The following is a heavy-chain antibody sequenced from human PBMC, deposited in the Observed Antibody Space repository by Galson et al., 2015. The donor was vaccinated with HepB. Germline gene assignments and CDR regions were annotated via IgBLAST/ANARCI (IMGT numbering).Heavy chain of an antibody. J-gene: IGHJ3*02. D-gene: IGHD3-10*01. V-gene: IGHV3-49*04. CDR1: GFTFGDYA. Sequence: SLRLSCAASGFTFGDYAMSWVRQAPGKGLEWVGFIRSKAYGGTTEYAASVKGRFTISRDDSKSIAYLQMNSLKTEDTAVYYCTREHRITMVRGVTGGAFDIWGQVTMVTVSS. CDR2: IRSKAYGGTT. CDR3: TREHRITMVRGVTGGAFDI.